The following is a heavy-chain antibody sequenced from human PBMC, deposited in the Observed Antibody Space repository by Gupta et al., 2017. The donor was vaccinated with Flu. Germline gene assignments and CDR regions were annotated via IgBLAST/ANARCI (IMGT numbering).Heavy chain of an antibody. J-gene: IGHJ4*02. CDR3: AKAVITVGRVYDH. CDR2: IDGGGNYI. CDR1: GFVFSSHA. Sequence: EEQLLESGGDLVQPGGSLRLACAASGFVFSSHAMAWVRQAPGKGLEWVSSIDGGGNYILYADSVKGRFTISRDNSKNTLYLQMNSLRAEDTALYYCAKAVITVGRVYDHWGQGTLVTVSS. D-gene: IGHD4-4*01. V-gene: IGHV3-23*01.